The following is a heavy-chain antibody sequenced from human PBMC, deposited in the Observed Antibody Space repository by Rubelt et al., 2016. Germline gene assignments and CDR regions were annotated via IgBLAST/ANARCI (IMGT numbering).Heavy chain of an antibody. V-gene: IGHV3-33*01. Sequence: GKGLEWVAVIWYDGSNKYYADSVKGRFPISRDNSKNTLYLQMNSLSAEDTAVYYCARWYYEFWSGYLGFDYWGQGTLVTVSS. D-gene: IGHD3-3*01. J-gene: IGHJ4*02. CDR2: IWYDGSNK. CDR3: ARWYYEFWSGYLGFDY.